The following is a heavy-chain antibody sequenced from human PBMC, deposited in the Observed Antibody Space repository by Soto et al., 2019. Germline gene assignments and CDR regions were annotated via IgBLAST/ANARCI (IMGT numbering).Heavy chain of an antibody. CDR2: INHSGST. D-gene: IGHD3-9*01. Sequence: SETLSLTCAVYGGSFSGYYWSWIRQPPGKGLEWIGEINHSGSTNYNPSLKSRVTISVDTSKNQFSLRLSSVTAADTAVYYCATSPDDILTGYPIYGYWGQGTLVTVSS. J-gene: IGHJ4*02. CDR1: GGSFSGYY. CDR3: ATSPDDILTGYPIYGY. V-gene: IGHV4-34*01.